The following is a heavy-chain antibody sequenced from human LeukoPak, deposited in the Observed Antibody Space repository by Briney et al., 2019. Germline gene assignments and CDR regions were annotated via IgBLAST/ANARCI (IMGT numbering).Heavy chain of an antibody. CDR2: IKQDGSEK. CDR1: GFTFSSYW. Sequence: GGSLRLSCAASGFTFSSYWMSWVRQAPGKGREGVANIKQDGSEKYYVDSVKGRFTISRDNAKNSLYLQMNSLRAEDTAVYYCASISSSDAFDIWGQGTMVTVSS. D-gene: IGHD6-13*01. CDR3: ASISSSDAFDI. J-gene: IGHJ3*02. V-gene: IGHV3-7*01.